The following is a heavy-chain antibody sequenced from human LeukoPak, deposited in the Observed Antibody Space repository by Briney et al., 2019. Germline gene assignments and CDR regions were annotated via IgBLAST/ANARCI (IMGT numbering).Heavy chain of an antibody. D-gene: IGHD5-12*01. J-gene: IGHJ6*03. CDR1: GFPFSSYP. CDR3: ANTVDSGYDYYYYYYMDV. CDR2: ITASGDST. V-gene: IGHV3-23*01. Sequence: GGSLRLSCAGSGFPFSSYPISWVRQPPGKGLEGVSAITASGDSTYSADSVKGRFTISRDNSRNTLFLEMSSLRAEDTAVYYCANTVDSGYDYYYYYYMDVWGKGTTVIVSS.